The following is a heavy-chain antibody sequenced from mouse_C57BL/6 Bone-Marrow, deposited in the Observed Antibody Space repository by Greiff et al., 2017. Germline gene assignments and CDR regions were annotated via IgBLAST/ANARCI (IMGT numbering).Heavy chain of an antibody. CDR1: GFTFSDYG. Sequence: EVKVVESGGGLVKPGGSLKLSCAASGFTFSDYGMYWVRQAPEKGLEWVAYISSGSSTIYYADTVKGRFTISRDNAQNTLCLQMTSLRSEYTAMYYSASNGPHWYYDGWGTGTTVTVAS. CDR3: ASNGPHWYYDG. CDR2: ISSGSSTI. V-gene: IGHV5-17*01. J-gene: IGHJ1*03.